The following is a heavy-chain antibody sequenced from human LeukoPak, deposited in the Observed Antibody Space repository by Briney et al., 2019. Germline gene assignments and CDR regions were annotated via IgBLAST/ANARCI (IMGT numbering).Heavy chain of an antibody. CDR2: ISSSSSYI. Sequence: GGSRRLSLAASGFTFSSYRMNWVGQAPGKGLEWVSSISSSSSYIYYADSVKGRFTISRDNAKNSLYLQMNSLRAEDTAVYYCARGLLAVARSGAFDIWGQGTMVTVSS. V-gene: IGHV3-21*01. J-gene: IGHJ3*02. CDR1: GFTFSSYR. CDR3: ARGLLAVARSGAFDI. D-gene: IGHD6-19*01.